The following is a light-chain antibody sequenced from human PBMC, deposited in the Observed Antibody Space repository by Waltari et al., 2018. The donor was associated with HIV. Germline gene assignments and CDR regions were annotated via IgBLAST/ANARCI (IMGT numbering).Light chain of an antibody. Sequence: YQLTQALSVSVAPGQTATVTCRGDNIRLKNVRWHQQKPGQAPRLVMCRAADRPSGIPERFSGTNWGNTAALSINRAQAGDGADYYCQVWDRSTVIFGSGTKVTVL. J-gene: IGLJ1*01. CDR2: RAA. CDR1: NIRLKN. V-gene: IGLV3-9*01. CDR3: QVWDRSTVI.